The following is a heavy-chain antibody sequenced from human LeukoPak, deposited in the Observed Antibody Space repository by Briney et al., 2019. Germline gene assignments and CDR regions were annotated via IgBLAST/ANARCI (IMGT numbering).Heavy chain of an antibody. J-gene: IGHJ4*02. Sequence: GGSLRLSCAASGFIFNNSDMNWVRQAPGKGLEWVSYIRSSGSAIYYADSVKGRFTISRDDAKNSLYLQMSSLRAEDTAVYYCARGSGGFSGGFDYWGQGTLVTVSS. D-gene: IGHD6-19*01. CDR1: GFIFNNSD. CDR2: IRSSGSAI. V-gene: IGHV3-48*03. CDR3: ARGSGGFSGGFDY.